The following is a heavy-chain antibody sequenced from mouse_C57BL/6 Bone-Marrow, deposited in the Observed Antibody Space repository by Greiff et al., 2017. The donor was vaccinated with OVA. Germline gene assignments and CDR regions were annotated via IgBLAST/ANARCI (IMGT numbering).Heavy chain of an antibody. J-gene: IGHJ4*01. D-gene: IGHD1-1*01. CDR2: ISSGGDYI. V-gene: IGHV5-9-1*02. CDR3: TRVITTVVDYYAMDY. Sequence: EVQGVESGEGLVKPGGSLKLSCAASGFTFSSYAMSWVRQTPEKRLEWVAYISSGGDYIYYADTVKGRFTISRDNARNTLYLQMSSLKSEDTAMYYCTRVITTVVDYYAMDYWGQGTSVTVSS. CDR1: GFTFSSYA.